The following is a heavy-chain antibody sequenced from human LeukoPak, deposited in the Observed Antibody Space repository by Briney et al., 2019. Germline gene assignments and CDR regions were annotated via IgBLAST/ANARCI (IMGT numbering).Heavy chain of an antibody. CDR1: GFTFSSYA. J-gene: IGHJ4*02. V-gene: IGHV3-30*04. Sequence: GGSLRLSCAASGFTFSSYAMHWVRRAPGKGLEWVAVISYDGSNKYYADSVKGRFTISRDNSKNTLYLQMNSLRAEDTAVYYCARDSTMVRGVRGYYYFDYWGQGTLVTVSS. CDR3: ARDSTMVRGVRGYYYFDY. D-gene: IGHD3-10*01. CDR2: ISYDGSNK.